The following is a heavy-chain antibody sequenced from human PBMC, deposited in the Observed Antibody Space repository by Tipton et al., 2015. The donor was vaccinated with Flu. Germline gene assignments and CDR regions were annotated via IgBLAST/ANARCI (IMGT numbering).Heavy chain of an antibody. D-gene: IGHD7-27*01. V-gene: IGHV3-48*03. Sequence: GSLRLSCAASGFTFSSYEMNWVRQAPGKGLEWRSYISSSGSTISYADSVRGRFTISRDNAKNSLYLQLNSLRAEDTAVYYCASLTGDDYWGQGDLVTVSS. J-gene: IGHJ4*02. CDR2: ISSSGSTI. CDR1: GFTFSSYE. CDR3: ASLTGDDY.